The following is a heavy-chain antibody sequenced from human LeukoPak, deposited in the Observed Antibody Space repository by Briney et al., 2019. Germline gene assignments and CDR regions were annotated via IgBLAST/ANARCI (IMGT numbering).Heavy chain of an antibody. D-gene: IGHD6-13*01. J-gene: IGHJ6*02. Sequence: QPGGSLRLSCAASGFTVSSNYMSWVRQAPGKGLEWVSVIYSGGSTYYADSVKGRFTISRDNSKNTLYLQMNSLRAEDTAVYYCASPDPHSSPLAYYYYYYGMDVWGRGTTVTVSS. CDR2: IYSGGST. CDR3: ASPDPHSSPLAYYYYYYGMDV. V-gene: IGHV3-66*01. CDR1: GFTVSSNY.